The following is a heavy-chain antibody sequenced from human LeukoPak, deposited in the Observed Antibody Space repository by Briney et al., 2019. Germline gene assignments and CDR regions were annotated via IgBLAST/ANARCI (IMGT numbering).Heavy chain of an antibody. Sequence: SETLSLTCTVSGGSISSYYWSWIRQPPGKGLEWIGYIYYSGSTNYNPSLKSRVTISVDTFKNQFSLKLSSVTAADTAVYYCARVHSSGWYGGWFDPWGQGTLVTVSS. CDR1: GGSISSYY. V-gene: IGHV4-59*01. D-gene: IGHD6-19*01. CDR3: ARVHSSGWYGGWFDP. J-gene: IGHJ5*02. CDR2: IYYSGST.